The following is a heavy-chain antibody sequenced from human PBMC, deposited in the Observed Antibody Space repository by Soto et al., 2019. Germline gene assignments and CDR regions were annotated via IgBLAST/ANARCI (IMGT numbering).Heavy chain of an antibody. CDR1: GFTFSSYS. CDR3: ARDSYSSSPGNWFDP. CDR2: ISSSSSYI. J-gene: IGHJ5*02. D-gene: IGHD6-6*01. Sequence: GGSLRLSCAASGFTFSSYSMNWVRQAPGKGLEWVSSISSSSSYIYYADSVKGRFTISRDNAKNSLYLQTNSLRAEDTAVYYCARDSYSSSPGNWFDPWGQGTLVTVSS. V-gene: IGHV3-21*01.